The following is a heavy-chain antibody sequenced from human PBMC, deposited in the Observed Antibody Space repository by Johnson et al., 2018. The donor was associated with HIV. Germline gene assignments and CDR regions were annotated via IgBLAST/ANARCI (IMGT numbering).Heavy chain of an antibody. CDR1: GFTVSSNY. D-gene: IGHD5-24*01. V-gene: IGHV3-66*01. Sequence: EVQLMESGGGLVQPGGSLRLSCAASGFTVSSNYMSWVRQAPGKGLEWVSVLFSGGTTYYADSVKGRFTISRDNSKNTLFLQMNSLGAEDTAVFYCARACRDGYTCDAFESWGQGTMVTVSS. CDR3: ARACRDGYTCDAFES. CDR2: LFSGGTT. J-gene: IGHJ3*02.